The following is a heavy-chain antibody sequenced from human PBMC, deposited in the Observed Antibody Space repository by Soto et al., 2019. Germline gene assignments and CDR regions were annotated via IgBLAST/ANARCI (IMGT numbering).Heavy chain of an antibody. CDR2: INANSGGT. J-gene: IGHJ2*01. CDR3: ASGASSKWPDF. V-gene: IGHV1-2*02. Sequence: ASVKVSCKASGYTFTDYYMHWVRQAPGQGLEWMGWINANSGGTNYPQKFQGRVTLTRDTSISTVYMELSSLRSDDTAVYYCASGASSKWPDFLGRGNLVTVSS. CDR1: GYTFTDYY. D-gene: IGHD6-13*01.